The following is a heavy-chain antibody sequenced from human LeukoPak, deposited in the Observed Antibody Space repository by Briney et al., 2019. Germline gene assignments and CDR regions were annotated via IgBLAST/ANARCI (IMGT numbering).Heavy chain of an antibody. D-gene: IGHD3-3*01. CDR3: ARAGTGYYDFWSGYYTSVYFDY. CDR2: INSDGSST. Sequence: GGSLRLSCAASGFTFSSHWMHWVRQAPGKGLVWVSRINSDGSSTSYADSVKGRFTISRDNAKNTLYLQMNSLRAEDTAVYYCARAGTGYYDFWSGYYTSVYFDYWGQGTLVTVSS. V-gene: IGHV3-74*01. J-gene: IGHJ4*02. CDR1: GFTFSSHW.